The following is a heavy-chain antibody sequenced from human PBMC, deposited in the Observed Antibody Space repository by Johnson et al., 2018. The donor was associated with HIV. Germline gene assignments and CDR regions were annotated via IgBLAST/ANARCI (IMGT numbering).Heavy chain of an antibody. CDR2: INTAGGST. CDR1: GFALSGYW. Sequence: VQLVESGGGLVQPGGSLRLSCAASGFALSGYWMHWVRQAPGKGLVWVARINTAGGSTSYVDSVKGRFTVSRDNAKNTLYLQMNSLRADDTAVYYCARGKGASVGLDAFDIWGQGTMVTVSS. CDR3: ARGKGASVGLDAFDI. D-gene: IGHD2-2*01. V-gene: IGHV3-74*02. J-gene: IGHJ3*02.